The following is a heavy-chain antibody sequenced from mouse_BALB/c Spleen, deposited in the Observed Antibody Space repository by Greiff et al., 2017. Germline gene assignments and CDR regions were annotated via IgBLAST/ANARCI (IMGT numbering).Heavy chain of an antibody. CDR2: ISRGSSTI. CDR1: GFTFSSFG. Sequence: EVHLVESGGGLVQPGGSRKLSCAASGFTFSSFGMHWVRQAPEKGLEWVAYISRGSSTIYYADTVKGRFTISRDNPKNTLFLQMTSLRSEDTAMYYCARKGSYYGSSPFAYWGQGTLVTVSA. V-gene: IGHV5-17*02. J-gene: IGHJ3*01. CDR3: ARKGSYYGSSPFAY. D-gene: IGHD1-1*01.